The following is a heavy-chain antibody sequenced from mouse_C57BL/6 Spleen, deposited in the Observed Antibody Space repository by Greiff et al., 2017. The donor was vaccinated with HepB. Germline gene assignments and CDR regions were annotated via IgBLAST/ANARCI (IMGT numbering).Heavy chain of an antibody. J-gene: IGHJ4*01. CDR1: GYSITSGYY. Sequence: EVKLQESGPGLVKPSQSLSLTCSVTGYSITSGYYWNWIRQFPGNKLEWMGYISYDGSNNYNPSLKNRISITRDTSKNQFFLKLNSVTTEDTATYYCARGGYYSNYPYAMDYWGQGTSVTVSS. CDR3: ARGGYYSNYPYAMDY. CDR2: ISYDGSN. V-gene: IGHV3-6*01. D-gene: IGHD2-5*01.